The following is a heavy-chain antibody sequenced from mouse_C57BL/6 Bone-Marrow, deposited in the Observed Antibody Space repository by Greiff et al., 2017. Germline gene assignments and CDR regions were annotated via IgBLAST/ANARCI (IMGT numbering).Heavy chain of an antibody. CDR2: INPNNGGT. V-gene: IGHV1-26*01. Sequence: EVQLQQSGPELVKPGASVKISCKASGYTFTDYYMNWVKQSHGKSLEWIGDINPNNGGTSYNQKFKGKATLTVDKSSSTAYMELRSLTSEDSAVYYCATNDYDPAWFAYWGQGTVVTVSA. D-gene: IGHD2-4*01. CDR3: ATNDYDPAWFAY. CDR1: GYTFTDYY. J-gene: IGHJ3*01.